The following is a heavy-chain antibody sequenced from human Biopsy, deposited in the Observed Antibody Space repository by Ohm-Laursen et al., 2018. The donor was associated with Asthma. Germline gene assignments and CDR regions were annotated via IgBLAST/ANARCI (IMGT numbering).Heavy chain of an antibody. J-gene: IGHJ6*02. CDR3: ASPTYCSGSSCINNYYYALDV. Sequence: SSVKVSCNASGGTFSNYAISWVRQAPEQGLEWMGGIIPMFGTTNYAQKFQGRVTITADESTSTAYMELSSLRSDDTAVYYCASPTYCSGSSCINNYYYALDVWGQGTTVTVSS. V-gene: IGHV1-69*01. D-gene: IGHD2-15*01. CDR1: GGTFSNYA. CDR2: IIPMFGTT.